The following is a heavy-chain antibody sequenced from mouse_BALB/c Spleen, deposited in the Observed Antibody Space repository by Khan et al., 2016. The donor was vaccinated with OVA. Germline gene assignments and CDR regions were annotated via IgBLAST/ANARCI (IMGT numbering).Heavy chain of an antibody. CDR1: GYSITSGYF. J-gene: IGHJ3*01. CDR2: IRYDGNS. V-gene: IGHV3-6*02. CDR3: ARGGSSGPAWFTY. D-gene: IGHD3-1*01. Sequence: EVQLQESGPGLVKPSQSLSLTCSVTGYSITSGYFWNWIRQFPGNKLEWMGYIRYDGNSNYNPSLKNRIFITRDTSKNQFFLKLNSVTPEDTATXSCARGGSSGPAWFTYWGQGTLVTVSA.